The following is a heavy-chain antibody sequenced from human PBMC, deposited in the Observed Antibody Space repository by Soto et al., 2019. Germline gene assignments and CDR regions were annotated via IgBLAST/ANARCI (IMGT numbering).Heavy chain of an antibody. D-gene: IGHD3-16*02. CDR1: GGSISSGDYY. V-gene: IGHV4-30-4*01. Sequence: KPSETLSLTCTVSGGSISSGDYYWSWIRQPPGKGLEWIGYIYYSGSTYYNPSLKSRVTISVDTSKNQFSLKLSSVTAADTAVYYCAREAPSLGELSSGYYYYGMDVWGQGTTVTVSS. J-gene: IGHJ6*02. CDR2: IYYSGST. CDR3: AREAPSLGELSSGYYYYGMDV.